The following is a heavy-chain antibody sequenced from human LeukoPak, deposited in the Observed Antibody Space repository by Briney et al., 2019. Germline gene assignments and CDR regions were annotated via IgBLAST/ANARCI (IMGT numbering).Heavy chain of an antibody. D-gene: IGHD2-2*01. Sequence: SVKVSCKASGGTFSSYAISWVRQAPGQGLEWMGGIIPIFGTANYAQKFQGRVTITTDESTSTAYMELSSLRSEDTAVYYCARGHCSSTSCYPNWFDPWGQGTLVTVSS. CDR1: GGTFSSYA. CDR2: IIPIFGTA. J-gene: IGHJ5*02. CDR3: ARGHCSSTSCYPNWFDP. V-gene: IGHV1-69*05.